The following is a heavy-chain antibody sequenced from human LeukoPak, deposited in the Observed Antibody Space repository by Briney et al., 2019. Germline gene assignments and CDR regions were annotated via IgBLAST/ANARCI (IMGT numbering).Heavy chain of an antibody. Sequence: GGSLRLSCTASGFTFSTYWMHWVRQAPGKGLVWVSLINSDGSYTDFADSVKGRFTISRDNAQSTLYLQMNSLRVEDTAVYYCVTELRESGASSRNAFDIWGQGTVVSVSS. J-gene: IGHJ3*02. D-gene: IGHD2-15*01. V-gene: IGHV3-74*01. CDR1: GFTFSTYW. CDR2: INSDGSYT. CDR3: VTELRESGASSRNAFDI.